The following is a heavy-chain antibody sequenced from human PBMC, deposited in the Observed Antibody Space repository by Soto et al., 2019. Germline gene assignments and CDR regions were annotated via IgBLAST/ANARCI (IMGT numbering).Heavy chain of an antibody. D-gene: IGHD1-26*01. CDR3: ARDGVGATTDFGYFDY. CDR2: IRYDGSNT. J-gene: IGHJ4*02. Sequence: QVQLVESGGGVVQPGRSLRLSCAASGFTFSGYGMHWVRQAPGKGLEWVAVIRYDGSNTYYADSVKGRFTIARDNPKNTLYLQMNSLRAEDTAVYYCARDGVGATTDFGYFDYWGQGTLVTVSS. V-gene: IGHV3-33*01. CDR1: GFTFSGYG.